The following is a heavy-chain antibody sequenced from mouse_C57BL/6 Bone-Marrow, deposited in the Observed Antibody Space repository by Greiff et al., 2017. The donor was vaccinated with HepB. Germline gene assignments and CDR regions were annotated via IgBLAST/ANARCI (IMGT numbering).Heavy chain of an antibody. V-gene: IGHV3-6*01. J-gene: IGHJ1*03. CDR3: ARECSVITTVVNWYFDV. D-gene: IGHD1-1*01. CDR1: GYSITSGYY. CDR2: ISYDGSN. Sequence: EVQLQQSGPGLVKPSQSLSLTCSVTGYSITSGYYWNLIRQFPGNKLEWMGYISYDGSNNYNPSLKNRTSITRDTSKNQFFLKLNSVTTEDTATYCCARECSVITTVVNWYFDVWGTGTTVTVSS.